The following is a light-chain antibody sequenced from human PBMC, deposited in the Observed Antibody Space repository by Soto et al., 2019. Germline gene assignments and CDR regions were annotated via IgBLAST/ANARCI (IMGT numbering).Light chain of an antibody. V-gene: IGKV3-20*01. Sequence: EMVLTQSPCTLSLSPGERATLSCRASQSVSNSYLAWYQQKRGQAPRLLIYGASRRATGIPDRFSGSGSGTDFTLTISRLEAEDLAVYYCQQYGSSTYTYGQGTKLDIK. CDR3: QQYGSSTYT. J-gene: IGKJ2*01. CDR2: GAS. CDR1: QSVSNSY.